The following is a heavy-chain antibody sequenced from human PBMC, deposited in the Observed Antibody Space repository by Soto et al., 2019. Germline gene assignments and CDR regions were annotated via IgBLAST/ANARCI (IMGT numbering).Heavy chain of an antibody. CDR3: ARGYYDSSGYYPTDY. CDR2: MNANSGNT. V-gene: IGHV1-8*01. D-gene: IGHD3-22*01. Sequence: QVKLVQSGAEVKNPGASVKVSCKASGYTFSDYDIIWVRQATGQGLEWMGWMNANSGNTGYARKFQGRVTMNWDTSISTAYMELSRLRSDDTAVYFCARGYYDSSGYYPTDYWGQGTLVTVSS. CDR1: GYTFSDYD. J-gene: IGHJ4*02.